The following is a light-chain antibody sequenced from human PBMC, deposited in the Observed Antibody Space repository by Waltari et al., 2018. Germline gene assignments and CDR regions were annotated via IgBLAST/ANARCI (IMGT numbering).Light chain of an antibody. V-gene: IGLV3-21*02. J-gene: IGLJ2*01. CDR3: QVWDTSTDHVV. CDR2: DDR. Sequence: SYVVTQPPSVSVAPGQTSRITCGGNNMGPKIRHWYQQKPGQAPVLVVYDDRDRPPGIPERFSGSKSANTATLTITGVVAGDEADYYCQVWDTSTDHVVFGGGTKLTVL. CDR1: NMGPKI.